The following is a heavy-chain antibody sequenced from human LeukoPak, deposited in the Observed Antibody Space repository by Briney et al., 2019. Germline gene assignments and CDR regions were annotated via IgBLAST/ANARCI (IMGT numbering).Heavy chain of an antibody. Sequence: PGGSLRLSCAASGFTFSSYEMYWVRQAPGKGLEWVSYISSSGSTIYYADSVKGRFTISRDNAKNSLYLQMNSLRAEDTAVYYCARFSYYYDSSGYLGYWGQGTLVTVSS. CDR1: GFTFSSYE. D-gene: IGHD3-22*01. J-gene: IGHJ4*02. CDR3: ARFSYYYDSSGYLGY. CDR2: ISSSGSTI. V-gene: IGHV3-48*03.